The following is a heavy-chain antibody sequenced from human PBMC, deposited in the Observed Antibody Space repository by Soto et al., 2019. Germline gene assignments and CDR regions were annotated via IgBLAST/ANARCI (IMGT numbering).Heavy chain of an antibody. Sequence: PSETLSLTCSVSGGSISGYYWSWIRQTPEKGLEWIGYIYYSGSSNYNPSLKSRVTMLIDMSKNQFSLKLTSVSAADTAVYYCAAAPFDYWGRGTLVTVSS. D-gene: IGHD2-15*01. J-gene: IGHJ4*02. CDR1: GGSISGYY. V-gene: IGHV4-59*01. CDR2: IYYSGSS. CDR3: AAAPFDY.